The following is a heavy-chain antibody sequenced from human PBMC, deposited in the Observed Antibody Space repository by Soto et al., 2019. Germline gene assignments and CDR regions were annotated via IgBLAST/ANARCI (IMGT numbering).Heavy chain of an antibody. CDR1: GYPFTSYG. CDR2: ISAYNGKT. J-gene: IGHJ4*02. CDR3: ARDRLIAVTGLLHY. V-gene: IGHV1-18*01. D-gene: IGHD6-19*01. Sequence: QVQLVQSGAEVKKPGASVKVSCKTSGYPFTSYGINWVRQAPGQGPEWMGWISAYNGKTSYTQKLQGRVTRTTDTSTSTAYMELRSLRSDDTAVYYCARDRLIAVTGLLHYWGQGTLVTVSS.